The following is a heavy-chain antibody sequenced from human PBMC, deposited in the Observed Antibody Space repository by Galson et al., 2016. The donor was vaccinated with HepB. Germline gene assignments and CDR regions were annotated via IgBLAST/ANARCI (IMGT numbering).Heavy chain of an antibody. V-gene: IGHV1-18*01. CDR3: GRVASGVYWYFDL. Sequence: SVKVSCKASGYTLRGFGFSWVRQAPGQGLQWMGWISSDNGKRNYAQNLQGRVTMTTDTSTRTAYMELRSLSSDDTAVYYCGRVASGVYWYFDLWGHGTLVTVSS. CDR2: ISSDNGKR. D-gene: IGHD3-10*01. CDR1: GYTLRGFG. J-gene: IGHJ2*01.